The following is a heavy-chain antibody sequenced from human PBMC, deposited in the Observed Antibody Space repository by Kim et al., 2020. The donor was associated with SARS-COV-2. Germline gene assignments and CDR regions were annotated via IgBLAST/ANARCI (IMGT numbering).Heavy chain of an antibody. J-gene: IGHJ3*02. CDR2: IYHSGST. CDR1: GGSISSSNW. CDR3: ARDPYYYDSSGYFTVGAFDI. V-gene: IGHV4-4*02. D-gene: IGHD3-22*01. Sequence: SETLSLTCAVSGGSISSSNWWSWVRQPPGKGLEWIGEIYHSGSTNYNPSLKSRVTISVDKSKNQFSLKLSSVTAADTAVYYCARDPYYYDSSGYFTVGAFDIWGQGKMVTVSS.